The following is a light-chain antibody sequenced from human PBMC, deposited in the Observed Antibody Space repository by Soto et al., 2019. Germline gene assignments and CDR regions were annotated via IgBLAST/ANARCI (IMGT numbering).Light chain of an antibody. CDR1: RSDIGGYNY. CDR2: DVT. V-gene: IGLV2-8*01. CDR3: CAYGGSGNWV. Sequence: QSVLTQPPSASGSPGQSVTISCTGTRSDIGGYNYVSWYQHQPGTAPKVIIYDVTKRPSGVPDRFSGSKSGNTASLAVSGLQAEDEAHYYCCAYGGSGNWVFGGGTQLTVL. J-gene: IGLJ3*02.